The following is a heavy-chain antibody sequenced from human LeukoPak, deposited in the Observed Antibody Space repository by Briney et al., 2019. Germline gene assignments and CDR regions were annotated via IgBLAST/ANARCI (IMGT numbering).Heavy chain of an antibody. CDR1: GFTFNRFW. J-gene: IGHJ3*02. CDR3: AREDVDITVATSGAFDI. D-gene: IGHD6-19*01. V-gene: IGHV3-74*01. CDR2: IISDGSST. Sequence: GGSLRLSCAASGFTFNRFWMHWVRQAPGKGLVWVSRIISDGSSTNYADSVKGRFTISRGKAKNTLYLQMNSLRAEDTALYYCAREDVDITVATSGAFDIWGQGTMVTVSS.